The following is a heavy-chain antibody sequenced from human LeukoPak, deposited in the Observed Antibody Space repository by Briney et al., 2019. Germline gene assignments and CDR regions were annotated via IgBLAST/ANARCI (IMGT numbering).Heavy chain of an antibody. Sequence: PSETLSLTCTVSGGSISSSSYYWGWIRQPPGKGLEWIGSIYYSGSTYYNPSLKSRVTISVDTSKNQFSLKLSSVTAADTAVYYCARPQYYYGSGPISGMDVWGQGTAVTVSS. V-gene: IGHV4-39*01. CDR3: ARPQYYYGSGPISGMDV. J-gene: IGHJ6*02. CDR2: IYYSGST. CDR1: GGSISSSSYY. D-gene: IGHD3-10*01.